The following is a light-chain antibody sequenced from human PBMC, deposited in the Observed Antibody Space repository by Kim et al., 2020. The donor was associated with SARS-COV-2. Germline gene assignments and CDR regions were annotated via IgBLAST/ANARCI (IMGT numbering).Light chain of an antibody. CDR3: SSRDSNGYVL. J-gene: IGLJ2*01. Sequence: SSELTQDPAVSVALGQTVRITCQGDSLRSYYASWYQQKPGQAPIVVISGKNNRPSGIPDRFSGSSSGNTASLTITEAQAEDEADYCCSSRDSNGYVLFGGGTKVTVL. CDR2: GKN. V-gene: IGLV3-19*01. CDR1: SLRSYY.